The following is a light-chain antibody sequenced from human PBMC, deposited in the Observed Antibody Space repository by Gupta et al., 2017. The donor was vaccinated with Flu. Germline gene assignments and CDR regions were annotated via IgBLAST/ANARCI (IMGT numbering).Light chain of an antibody. CDR2: DAS. CDR1: QSVGTY. CDR3: QKRSNWPPYT. V-gene: IGKV3-11*01. Sequence: ETELTQSPATLSLSPGERATLSCRASQSVGTYLAWYQKKPGQAPRLLIYDASNRATGIPARFSGSGSGTDFTLTISSWEPEDFAVYYCQKRSNWPPYTFGQGTMLEIK. J-gene: IGKJ2*01.